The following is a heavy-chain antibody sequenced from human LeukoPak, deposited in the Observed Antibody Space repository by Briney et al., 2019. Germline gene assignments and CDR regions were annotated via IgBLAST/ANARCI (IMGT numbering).Heavy chain of an antibody. V-gene: IGHV3-21*01. CDR3: VREDYGGNSVFDS. Sequence: AGGSLRLSCAASRFTFSIYIMNWVRQAPGKGLESVSFISSSGNYIYYADSVKGRFTISRDNAKNSLYLQMNSLRAEDTAVYYCVREDYGGNSVFDSWGQGTLVTVSS. J-gene: IGHJ4*02. CDR1: RFTFSIYI. D-gene: IGHD4-23*01. CDR2: ISSSGNYI.